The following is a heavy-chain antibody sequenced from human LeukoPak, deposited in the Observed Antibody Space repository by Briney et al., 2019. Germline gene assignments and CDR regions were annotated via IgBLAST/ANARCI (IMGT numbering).Heavy chain of an antibody. D-gene: IGHD5-18*01. CDR3: ARSAYNYGYVYFDH. Sequence: ASLKVSCKASGYTFTRCFIHYVRHAPGQGLEWMGWIDPNSDNIRYSETFKDRVTMTRDTSTNTAYMELSWLRSDDTAVYYCARSAYNYGYVYFDHWGQGTLVIVSS. V-gene: IGHV1-2*02. CDR1: GYTFTRCF. CDR2: IDPNSDNI. J-gene: IGHJ4*02.